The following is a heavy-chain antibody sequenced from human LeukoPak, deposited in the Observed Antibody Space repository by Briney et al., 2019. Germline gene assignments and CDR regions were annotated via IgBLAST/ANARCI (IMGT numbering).Heavy chain of an antibody. J-gene: IGHJ6*03. D-gene: IGHD3-3*01. CDR1: GGSISSGSYD. V-gene: IGHV4-61*02. CDR2: IYTSGST. CDR3: ARDAPDFWSGYYRFDYYYYYMHV. Sequence: SQTLSLSCTVSGGSISSGSYDWSWLRQPAGKGLEWIGRIYTSGSTNYNPSLKSRVTISVDTSKNQFSLKLSSVTAADTAVYYCARDAPDFWSGYYRFDYYYYYMHVWGKGTTVTVSS.